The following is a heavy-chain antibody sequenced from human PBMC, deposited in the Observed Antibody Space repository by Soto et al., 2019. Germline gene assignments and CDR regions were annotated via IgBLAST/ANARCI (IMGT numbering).Heavy chain of an antibody. D-gene: IGHD3-10*01. CDR1: GVSIISGGYY. CDR3: ARDLSGADGSGTYHLFDY. V-gene: IGHV4-31*03. Sequence: SETLSLTCPVSGVSIISGGYYWSWIRQHPGKGLEWIGYIYHSGNTYYNPSLKSRVIISVDTSKNQFSLKLSSVTAADTAVYYCARDLSGADGSGTYHLFDYWGQGALVTVSS. CDR2: IYHSGNT. J-gene: IGHJ4*02.